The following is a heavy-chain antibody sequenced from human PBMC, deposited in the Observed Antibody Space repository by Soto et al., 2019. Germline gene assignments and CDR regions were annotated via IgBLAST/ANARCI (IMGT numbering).Heavy chain of an antibody. V-gene: IGHV4-59*01. D-gene: IGHD6-19*01. CDR3: ARGRISSGWPEFDP. Sequence: QVQLQESGPGLVKPSETLSLTCTVSGGSISSYYWSWIRQPRGKGLEWIGYIHYSGSTNYNPSLKSRVTISVDTSKNQFSLKLTSVTAADTAVYYCARGRISSGWPEFDPWGQGTLVTVSS. CDR2: IHYSGST. J-gene: IGHJ5*02. CDR1: GGSISSYY.